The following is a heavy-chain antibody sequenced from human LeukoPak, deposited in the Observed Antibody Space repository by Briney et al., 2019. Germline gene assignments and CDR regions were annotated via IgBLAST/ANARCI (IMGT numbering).Heavy chain of an antibody. D-gene: IGHD1-20*01. CDR3: ARGEYNWNDLHL. Sequence: PGGSLRLSCAASGFTVSSNHMSWVRQAPGKGLEWVSVIYSSGTTYYADSVKGRFTISRDNSKNTLYLQMNSLRAEDTAVYYCARGEYNWNDLHLWGQGTLVTVSS. J-gene: IGHJ5*02. CDR1: GFTVSSNH. CDR2: IYSSGTT. V-gene: IGHV3-66*01.